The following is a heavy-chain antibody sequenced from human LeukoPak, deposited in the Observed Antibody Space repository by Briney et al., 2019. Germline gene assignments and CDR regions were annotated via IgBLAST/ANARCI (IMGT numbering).Heavy chain of an antibody. CDR3: ARPILGYCSGGSCPRFRWFDP. D-gene: IGHD2-15*01. CDR1: GYTFTGYY. J-gene: IGHJ5*02. CDR2: INPNSGGT. V-gene: IGHV1-2*02. Sequence: ASVKVSCKASGYTFTGYYMHWVRQAAGKGLEWMGWINPNSGGTNYAQKFQGRVTMTRDTSISTAYMELSRLRSDDTAVYYCARPILGYCSGGSCPRFRWFDPWGQGTLVTVSS.